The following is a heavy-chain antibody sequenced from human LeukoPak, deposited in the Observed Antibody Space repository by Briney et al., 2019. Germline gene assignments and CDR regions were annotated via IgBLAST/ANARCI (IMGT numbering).Heavy chain of an antibody. Sequence: SETLSLTCTVSGGSISSSSYYWGWIRQPPGKGLEWIGSIYYSGSTYYNPSLKSRVTISVDTSKNQFSLKLSSVTAADTAVYYCARAVGATPNYGMDVWGQGTTVTVSS. V-gene: IGHV4-39*07. J-gene: IGHJ6*02. CDR3: ARAVGATPNYGMDV. CDR1: GGSISSSSYY. CDR2: IYYSGST. D-gene: IGHD1-26*01.